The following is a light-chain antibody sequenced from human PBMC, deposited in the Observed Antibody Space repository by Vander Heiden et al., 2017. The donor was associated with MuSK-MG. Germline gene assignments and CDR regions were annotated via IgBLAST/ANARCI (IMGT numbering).Light chain of an antibody. V-gene: IGKV1-27*01. CDR2: GAS. CDR3: QRYNTAPT. CDR1: QAISDY. Sequence: DIHMTQSPSSLSASVGDRVTVTCRASQAISDYVAWYQQQPGKAPRLLIYGASTLQSGVPSRFSGSGSGTHFTLTINNLQPDDFATYYCQRYNTAPTFGQGTRLEIK. J-gene: IGKJ5*01.